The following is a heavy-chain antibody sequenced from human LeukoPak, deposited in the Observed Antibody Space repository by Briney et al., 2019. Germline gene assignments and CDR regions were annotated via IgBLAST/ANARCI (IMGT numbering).Heavy chain of an antibody. J-gene: IGHJ4*02. CDR1: GFTFSNAW. CDR3: TTDSVWWLLDY. V-gene: IGHV3-15*01. CDR2: IKSKTDGGTT. D-gene: IGHD2-15*01. Sequence: GGSLRLSCAASGFTFSNAWMSWVRQAPGKGLEWVGRIKSKTDGGTTDYAAPVNGRFTISRDDSKNTLYLQMNSLKTEDTAVYYCTTDSVWWLLDYWGQGTLVTVSS.